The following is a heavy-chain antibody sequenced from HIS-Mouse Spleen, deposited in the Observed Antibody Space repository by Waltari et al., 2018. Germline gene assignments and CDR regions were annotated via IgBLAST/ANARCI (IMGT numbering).Heavy chain of an antibody. Sequence: QVQLQQWGAGLLTPSETLSLTCAVYGGSFSGYYWSWTRQPPGKGLEWIGEINHSGSTNYNPSLKSRVTISVDTSKNQFSLKLSSVTAADTVVYYCASVAAAGTESDYWGQGTLVTVSS. CDR2: INHSGST. D-gene: IGHD6-13*01. CDR3: ASVAAAGTESDY. CDR1: GGSFSGYY. V-gene: IGHV4-34*01. J-gene: IGHJ4*02.